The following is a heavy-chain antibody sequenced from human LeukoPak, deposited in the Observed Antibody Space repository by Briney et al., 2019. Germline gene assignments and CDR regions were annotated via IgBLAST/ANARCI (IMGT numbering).Heavy chain of an antibody. D-gene: IGHD5-18*01. CDR2: IYPGDSDT. Sequence: GESLKISCKGSGYSFTSYWIGWVRQMPGKGLEWMGIIYPGDSDTRYSPSFQGQVTISADKSISTAYLQWGSLKASDTAMYYCASSGYSYGYYMDVWGKGTTVTVSS. CDR1: GYSFTSYW. V-gene: IGHV5-51*01. J-gene: IGHJ6*03. CDR3: ASSGYSYGYYMDV.